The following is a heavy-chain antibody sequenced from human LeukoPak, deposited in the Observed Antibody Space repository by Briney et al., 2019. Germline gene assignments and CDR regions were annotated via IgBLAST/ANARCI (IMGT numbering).Heavy chain of an antibody. J-gene: IGHJ4*02. Sequence: PSETLSLTCAVSGGSSSGYYWGWIRQPPGKGLEWIGSIYHSGSTYYNPSLKSRVTISVDTSKNQFSLKLSSVTAADTAVYYCAGRAVAGTFDYWGQGTLVTVSS. CDR2: IYHSGST. V-gene: IGHV4-38-2*01. CDR1: GGSSSGYY. D-gene: IGHD6-19*01. CDR3: AGRAVAGTFDY.